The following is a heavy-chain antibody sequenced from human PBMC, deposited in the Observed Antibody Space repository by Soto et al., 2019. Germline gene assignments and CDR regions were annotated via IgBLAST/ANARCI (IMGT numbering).Heavy chain of an antibody. J-gene: IGHJ6*02. CDR1: GYTFTTYY. Sequence: GASVKVSCKASGYTFTTYYIHWVRQAPGQGLEWMGIINPSSGSTSSAQKFQGRVTMTSDTSTSTVYMELSSLRSEDTAVYYCARRRITMVRGVIIHYYYYGMDVWGQGTTVTAP. D-gene: IGHD3-10*01. CDR2: INPSSGST. CDR3: ARRRITMVRGVIIHYYYYGMDV. V-gene: IGHV1-46*01.